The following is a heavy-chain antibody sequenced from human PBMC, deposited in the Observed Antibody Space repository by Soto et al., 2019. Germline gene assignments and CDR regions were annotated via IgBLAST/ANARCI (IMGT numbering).Heavy chain of an antibody. CDR2: ITGSP. D-gene: IGHD6-25*01. CDR3: ATWTAGGGGRGY. Sequence: QVQLQESGPVLLGPSQTLSLTCTVPGASVNKTGDHWNWIRQRPGKGLEWIGQITGSPEYNPSLKSRVSIALDTSRNHFYIEVNDVTAADTAVYYGATWTAGGGGRGYWGHVTLVTVSS. J-gene: IGHJ4*01. CDR1: GASVNKTGDH. V-gene: IGHV4-31*03.